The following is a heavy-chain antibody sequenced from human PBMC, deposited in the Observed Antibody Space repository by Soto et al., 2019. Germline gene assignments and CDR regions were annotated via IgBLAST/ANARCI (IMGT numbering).Heavy chain of an antibody. CDR1: GFTFSSYS. D-gene: IGHD3-22*01. CDR3: ARDPHSYDSSGYYNY. Sequence: GGSLRLSCAASGFTFSSYSMNWVRQAPGKGLEWVSSISSSSSYIYYADSVKGRFTISRDNAKNSMYLQMNSLRAEDTAVYYCARDPHSYDSSGYYNYWGQGTLVTVSS. V-gene: IGHV3-21*01. CDR2: ISSSSSYI. J-gene: IGHJ4*02.